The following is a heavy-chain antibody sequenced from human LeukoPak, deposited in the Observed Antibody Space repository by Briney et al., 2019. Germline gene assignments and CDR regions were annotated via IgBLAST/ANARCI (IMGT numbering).Heavy chain of an antibody. Sequence: GGSLRLSCAASGFTFSSYGMHWVRQAPGKGLEWVAVVSFDGNNKYYADSVKGRFTISRDNSMNTLYLQMNSLRAEDTAVYYCARDLSYDYGDYGWFDPWGQGTLVTVSS. D-gene: IGHD4-17*01. CDR1: GFTFSSYG. J-gene: IGHJ5*02. CDR2: VSFDGNNK. CDR3: ARDLSYDYGDYGWFDP. V-gene: IGHV3-30*03.